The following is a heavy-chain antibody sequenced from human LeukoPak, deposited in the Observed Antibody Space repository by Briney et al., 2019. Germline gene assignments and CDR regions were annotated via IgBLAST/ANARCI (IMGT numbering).Heavy chain of an antibody. CDR3: ATLSGVRGVISAASY. J-gene: IGHJ4*02. V-gene: IGHV4-61*02. Sequence: SQTLSLTCTVSGGSISSGSYYWSWIRQPAGKGLEWIGRIYTSGSTNYNPSLKSRVTISVDTSKNQFSLKLSSVTAADTAVYYCATLSGVRGVISAASYWGQGTLVTVSS. CDR2: IYTSGST. D-gene: IGHD3-10*01. CDR1: GGSISSGSYY.